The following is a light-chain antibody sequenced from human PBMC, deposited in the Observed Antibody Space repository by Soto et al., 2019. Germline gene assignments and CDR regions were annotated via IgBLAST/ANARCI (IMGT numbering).Light chain of an antibody. J-gene: IGKJ3*01. V-gene: IGKV3-20*01. Sequence: EIVLTQSPGPLSLSPGETATLSCRASERVSSSSLAWYQQKPGQAPRLIIYSVSSRATGIPDSFSGSGSGTDFTLTISRLEPADFAQYYCQQYGASPFTFGPGTRVDLK. CDR3: QQYGASPFT. CDR2: SVS. CDR1: ERVSSSS.